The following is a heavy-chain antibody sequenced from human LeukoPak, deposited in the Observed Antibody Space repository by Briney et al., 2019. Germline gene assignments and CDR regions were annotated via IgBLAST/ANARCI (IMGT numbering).Heavy chain of an antibody. V-gene: IGHV1-69*04. CDR3: ARDLLCSGCGQFDP. J-gene: IGHJ5*02. CDR1: GGTFSSYA. D-gene: IGHD6-19*01. Sequence: GASVKVSCKASGGTFSSYAISWVRQAPGQGLEWMGRIIPILGIANYAQKFQGRVTITADKSTSTAYMELSSLRSEDTAVYYCARDLLCSGCGQFDPWGQGTLVTVSS. CDR2: IIPILGIA.